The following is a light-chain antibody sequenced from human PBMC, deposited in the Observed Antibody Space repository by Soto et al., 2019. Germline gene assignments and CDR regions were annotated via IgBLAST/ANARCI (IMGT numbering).Light chain of an antibody. V-gene: IGKV3-11*01. CDR1: QNVSSY. J-gene: IGKJ1*01. CDR2: DAS. CDR3: QQYNNWWT. Sequence: EIVLTQSPATLSLSPGERATLSCRASQNVSSYLAWYQQKPGQVPRLLIYDASNRATGIPARFSGSGSGTEFTLTISSLQSEDFAVYYCQQYNNWWTFGQGTKVDI.